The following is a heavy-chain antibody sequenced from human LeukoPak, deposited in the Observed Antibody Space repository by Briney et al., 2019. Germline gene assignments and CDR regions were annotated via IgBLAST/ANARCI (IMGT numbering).Heavy chain of an antibody. CDR3: ARGEGYSGHAD. CDR2: INQDGREK. CDR1: GLGFGSFW. D-gene: IGHD5-12*01. J-gene: IGHJ4*02. Sequence: GGSLRLSCAASGLGFGSFWMSWVRQAPGKGLEWVANINQDGREKDYVDSVKGRFTISRDNAKNSLYLQMNRLRAEDTAVYYCARGEGYSGHADWGQGTLVTVSS. V-gene: IGHV3-7*04.